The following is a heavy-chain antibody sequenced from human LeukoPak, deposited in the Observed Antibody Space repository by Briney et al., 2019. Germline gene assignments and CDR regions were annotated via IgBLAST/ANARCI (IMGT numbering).Heavy chain of an antibody. CDR1: GFTFSTHW. V-gene: IGHV3-7*01. J-gene: IGHJ3*01. D-gene: IGHD3-22*01. CDR3: ARACYYDSSGYCHDAFDV. Sequence: GGSLRLSCAASGFTFSTHWMSWVRQAPGKGLEWVANMKQDGSDKYFVDSVKGRFTISRDNAKNSLYLQMNSLRAEDTAVYYCARACYYDSSGYCHDAFDVWGQGTMVTVSS. CDR2: MKQDGSDK.